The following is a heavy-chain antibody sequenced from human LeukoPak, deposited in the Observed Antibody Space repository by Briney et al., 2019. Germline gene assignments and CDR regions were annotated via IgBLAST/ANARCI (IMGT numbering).Heavy chain of an antibody. CDR3: AKIPQRELRFLEWLSPSDY. J-gene: IGHJ4*02. CDR2: ISDSGDSR. V-gene: IGHV3-23*01. D-gene: IGHD3-3*01. Sequence: GGSLRLSCAASGFTFSSFAMSWVRQAPGKGLEWVSAISDSGDSRYYADSVKGRFTISRDNSKNTLYLQLNSLRAEDTAVYYCAKIPQRELRFLEWLSPSDYWGQGILVTVSS. CDR1: GFTFSSFA.